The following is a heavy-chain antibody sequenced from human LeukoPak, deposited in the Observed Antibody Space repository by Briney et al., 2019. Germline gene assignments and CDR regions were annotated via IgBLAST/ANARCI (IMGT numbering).Heavy chain of an antibody. Sequence: SQTLSLTCAISSGDSVSSNSAAWNWIRQSPSRGLEWLGRTYYGSKWYNDYAVSVKSRLTINSDTSKNQFSLHLNSVTPEDTAVYYCARYNSGAYYFDYWGQGTLVTVSS. J-gene: IGHJ4*02. CDR2: TYYGSKWYN. V-gene: IGHV6-1*01. CDR1: SGDSVSSNSAA. D-gene: IGHD3-10*01. CDR3: ARYNSGAYYFDY.